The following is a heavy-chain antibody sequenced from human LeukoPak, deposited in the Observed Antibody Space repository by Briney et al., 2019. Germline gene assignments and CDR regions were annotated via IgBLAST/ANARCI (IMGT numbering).Heavy chain of an antibody. CDR1: GFTFGDYA. Sequence: PGGSLRLSCTASGFTFGDYAMSWVRQAPGKGLEWVGFIRSKAYGGTTEYAASVKGRFTISRDDSKSTAYLQMNSLKTEDTAVYYCTRVVPAAHDAFDIWGQGTMVTVSS. J-gene: IGHJ3*02. CDR2: IRSKAYGGTT. D-gene: IGHD2-2*01. V-gene: IGHV3-49*04. CDR3: TRVVPAAHDAFDI.